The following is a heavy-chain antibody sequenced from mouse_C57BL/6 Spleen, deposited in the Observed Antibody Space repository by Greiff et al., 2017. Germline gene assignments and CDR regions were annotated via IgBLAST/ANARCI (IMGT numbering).Heavy chain of an antibody. V-gene: IGHV1-59*01. CDR2: IDPSDSYP. D-gene: IGHD1-1*01. Sequence: QVQLQQPGAELVRPGTSVKLSCKASGYTFTSYWMHWVKQRPGQGLEWIGVIDPSDSYPNYNQKFKGKATLTVDTSSSTAYMQLSSLTSEDSAVYYCARDAYYGSSYWYFDVWGTGTTVTVSS. J-gene: IGHJ1*03. CDR1: GYTFTSYW. CDR3: ARDAYYGSSYWYFDV.